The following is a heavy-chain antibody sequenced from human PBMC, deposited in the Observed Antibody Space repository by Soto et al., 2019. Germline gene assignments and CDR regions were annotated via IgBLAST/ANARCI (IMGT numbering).Heavy chain of an antibody. J-gene: IGHJ4*02. CDR1: GFTFTNAW. V-gene: IGHV3-15*07. D-gene: IGHD7-27*01. Sequence: EVQLVESGGGLVEPGGSLRLSCAASGFTFTNAWLNWVRQAQGKGLEWVGRIKSKNDGGTTDYAAPVKGRFTISRDDSENTVYLQMNSLKTEDTAVYYCAADLPNWGAYAFDYWGQGTLVTVSS. CDR3: AADLPNWGAYAFDY. CDR2: IKSKNDGGTT.